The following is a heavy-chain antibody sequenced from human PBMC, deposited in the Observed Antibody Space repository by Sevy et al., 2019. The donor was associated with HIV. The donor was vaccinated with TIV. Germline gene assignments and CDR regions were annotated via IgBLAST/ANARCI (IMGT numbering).Heavy chain of an antibody. CDR3: ARGAAAGTFDY. J-gene: IGHJ4*02. V-gene: IGHV3-74*01. Sequence: GGSLRLSCAASGFTFSSYWMHWVRQAPGKGLVWVSRVNSDGSSTSYADSMKGRFTSSRDNAKNTLYLQMNSLRAEDTAVYYCARGAAAGTFDYWGQGTLVTVSS. D-gene: IGHD6-13*01. CDR2: VNSDGSST. CDR1: GFTFSSYW.